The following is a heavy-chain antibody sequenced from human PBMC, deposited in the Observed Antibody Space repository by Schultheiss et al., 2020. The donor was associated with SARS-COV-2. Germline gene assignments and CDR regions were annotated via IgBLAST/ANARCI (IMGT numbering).Heavy chain of an antibody. CDR3: ARDYSSSLYYGMDV. CDR1: GGSISSSSYY. D-gene: IGHD6-13*01. CDR2: IYYSGST. J-gene: IGHJ6*02. Sequence: SETLSLTCTVSGGSISSSSYYWGWIRQPPGKGLEWIGSIYYSGSTYYNPSLKSRVTISVDMSKNQFSLRLSSVTAADTAVYYCARDYSSSLYYGMDVWGQGTTVTVSS. V-gene: IGHV4-39*02.